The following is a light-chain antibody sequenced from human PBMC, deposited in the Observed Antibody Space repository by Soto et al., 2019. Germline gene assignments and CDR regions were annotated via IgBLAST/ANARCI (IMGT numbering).Light chain of an antibody. CDR1: SSNIGSNT. CDR2: SNN. CDR3: AAWDDSLNGLYV. Sequence: QSVLTPPPSASGTPGQRVTISCSGSSSNIGSNTVNWYQQLPGTAPKPLIYSNNHRPSGVPDRFSGSKSGTSASLAISGLQSEDEADYYCAAWDDSLNGLYVFGTGTKLTVL. V-gene: IGLV1-44*01. J-gene: IGLJ1*01.